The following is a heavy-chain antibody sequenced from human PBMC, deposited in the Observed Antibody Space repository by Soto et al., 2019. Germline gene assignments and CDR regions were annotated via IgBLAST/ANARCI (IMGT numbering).Heavy chain of an antibody. CDR2: IGESGTPT. D-gene: IGHD2-2*01. J-gene: IGHJ6*02. CDR3: ARYIPGVRYYGMDV. Sequence: GGSLRLSCAASGFTFGIYAMKWVGQAPGKGLEWVSLIGESGTPTYYADSVKGRFTISRDNSGNTLFLEMYSLRAEDTAVYYCARYIPGVRYYGMDVWGQGTTVIVSS. CDR1: GFTFGIYA. V-gene: IGHV3-23*01.